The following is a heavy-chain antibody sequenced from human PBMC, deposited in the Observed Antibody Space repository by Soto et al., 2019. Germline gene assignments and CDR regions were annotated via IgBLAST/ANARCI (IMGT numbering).Heavy chain of an antibody. CDR1: GFPFSNAW. CDR2: VKSKTDGGSA. V-gene: IGHV3-15*07. D-gene: IGHD1-26*01. Sequence: GGSLRLSCAASGFPFSNAWINWVRQVPGKGLEWIGRVKSKTDGGSADYAAPVKGRFAVSRDDSKNIVYLQMNNLKIEDTGVYYCTTDSRTTLPEIRFDYWGHGTQVTVSS. J-gene: IGHJ4*01. CDR3: TTDSRTTLPEIRFDY.